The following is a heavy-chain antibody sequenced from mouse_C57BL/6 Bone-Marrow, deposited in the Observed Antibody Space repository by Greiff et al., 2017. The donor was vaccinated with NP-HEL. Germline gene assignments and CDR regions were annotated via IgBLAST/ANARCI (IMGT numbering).Heavy chain of an antibody. J-gene: IGHJ4*01. CDR1: GYTFTDYE. Sequence: QVQLQQSGAELVRPGASVTLSCKASGYTFTDYEMHWVKQTPVHGLEWIGAIDPETGGTAYNQKFKGKAILTADKSSSTAYMAIRRLTSEDSAVYYCTRSSYPFYAMDYWGQGTSVTVSS. CDR2: IDPETGGT. CDR3: TRSSYPFYAMDY. D-gene: IGHD1-1*01. V-gene: IGHV1-15*01.